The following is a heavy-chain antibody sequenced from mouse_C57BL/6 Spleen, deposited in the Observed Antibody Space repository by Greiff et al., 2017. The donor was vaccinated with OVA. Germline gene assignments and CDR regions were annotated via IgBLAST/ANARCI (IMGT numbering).Heavy chain of an antibody. V-gene: IGHV1-52*01. CDR3: AREDYYGSSPWFAY. J-gene: IGHJ3*01. CDR2: IHPSDSET. CDR1: GYTFTSYW. D-gene: IGHD1-1*01. Sequence: QVQLQQPGAELVRPGSSVKLSCKASGYTFTSYWMHWVKQRPIQGLEWIGNIHPSDSETHYNQKFKDKATLTVDKSSSTAYMQLSSLTSEDSAVYYCAREDYYGSSPWFAYWGQGTLVTVSA.